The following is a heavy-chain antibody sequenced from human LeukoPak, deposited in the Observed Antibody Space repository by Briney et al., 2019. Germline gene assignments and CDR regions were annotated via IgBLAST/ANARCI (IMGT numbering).Heavy chain of an antibody. V-gene: IGHV3-30*18. J-gene: IGHJ2*01. CDR3: AKGGGTMVRGVIISPRVRNWYFDL. CDR2: ISYDGSNK. CDR1: GFTFSSYG. D-gene: IGHD3-10*01. Sequence: QSGGSLRLSCAASGFTFSSYGMHWVRQAPGKGLEWVAVISYDGSNKYYADSVKGRFTISRDNSKNTLYLQMNSLRAEDTAVYYCAKGGGTMVRGVIISPRVRNWYFDLWGRGTLVTVSS.